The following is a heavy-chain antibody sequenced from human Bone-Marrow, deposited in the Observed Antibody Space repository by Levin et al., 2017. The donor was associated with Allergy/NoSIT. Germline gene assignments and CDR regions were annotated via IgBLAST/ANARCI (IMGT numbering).Heavy chain of an antibody. Sequence: SGSTLVKPTQTLTLICSFSGFSLSTSGVGVGWIRQPPGKALEWPALIYWNDDKRYSPSLKSRLGITMDTSKNQVVLTMTNMGPVDTATYFCAPSPNWNSMLDPWGQGTLVAVAS. D-gene: IGHD1-7*01. V-gene: IGHV2-5*01. CDR2: IYWNDDK. CDR1: GFSLSTSGVG. J-gene: IGHJ5*02. CDR3: APSPNWNSMLDP.